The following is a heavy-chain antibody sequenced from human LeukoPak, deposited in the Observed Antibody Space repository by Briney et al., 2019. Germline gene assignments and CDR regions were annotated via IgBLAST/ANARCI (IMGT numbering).Heavy chain of an antibody. J-gene: IGHJ4*02. CDR2: TYYRSKWYN. CDR1: GDSVSSNSAA. V-gene: IGHV6-1*01. CDR3: ARFDYGAPDY. D-gene: IGHD3-16*01. Sequence: SQTLSLTCAISGDSVSSNSAAWNWVRQSPSRDLEWLGRTYYRSKWYNEYTASVKSRISINADTSKNQFSLQLKSVTPEDTAVYYCARFDYGAPDYWGQGTLVTVSS.